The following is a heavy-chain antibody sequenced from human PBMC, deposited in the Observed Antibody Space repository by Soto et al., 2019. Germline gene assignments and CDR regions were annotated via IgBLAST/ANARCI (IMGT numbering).Heavy chain of an antibody. CDR2: FDPEDGET. D-gene: IGHD5-18*01. V-gene: IGHV1-24*01. CDR1: GYTLTELS. Sequence: KVSCKVSGYTLTELSMHWVRQAPGKGLEWMGGFDPEDGETIYAQKFQGRVTMTEDTSTDTAYMELSSLRSEDTAVYYFATAIGGAGDTAMVIGPWFDPWGQGTLVAVSS. J-gene: IGHJ5*02. CDR3: ATAIGGAGDTAMVIGPWFDP.